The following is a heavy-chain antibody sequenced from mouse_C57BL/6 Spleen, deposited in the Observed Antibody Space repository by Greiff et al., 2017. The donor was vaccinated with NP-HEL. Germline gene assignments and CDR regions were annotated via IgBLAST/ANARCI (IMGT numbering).Heavy chain of an antibody. D-gene: IGHD4-1*01. CDR1: GYTFTDYE. CDR3: TRGLGRRWYFDV. J-gene: IGHJ1*03. CDR2: IDPETGGT. Sequence: QVQLQQSGAELVRPGASVTLSCKASGYTFTDYEMHWVKQTPVHGLEWIGAIDPETGGTAYNQKFKGKAILTADKSSSTAYMELRSLTSEDSAVNYCTRGLGRRWYFDVWGTGTTVTVSS. V-gene: IGHV1-15*01.